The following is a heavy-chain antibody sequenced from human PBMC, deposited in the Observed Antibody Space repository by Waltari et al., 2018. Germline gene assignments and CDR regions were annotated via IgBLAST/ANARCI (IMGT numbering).Heavy chain of an antibody. V-gene: IGHV4-39*01. CDR1: GGSISSSSYY. CDR2: IYYSGST. Sequence: QLQLQESGPGLVKPSETLSLTCTVSGGSISSSSYYWGWIRQPPGKGLEWIGSIYYSGSTYYNPSLKSRVTISVDTSKNQFSLKLSSVTAADTAVYYCASATFQWLVHVGYFDYWGQGTLVTVSS. CDR3: ASATFQWLVHVGYFDY. J-gene: IGHJ4*02. D-gene: IGHD6-19*01.